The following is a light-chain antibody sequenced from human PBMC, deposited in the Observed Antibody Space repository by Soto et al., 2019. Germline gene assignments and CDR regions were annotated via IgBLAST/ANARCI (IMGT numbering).Light chain of an antibody. CDR3: QQSYSTPQT. CDR2: AAS. J-gene: IGKJ2*01. Sequence: DIQMTQSPSSLSAAVGDRVTITCRASQSMSSYLNWYQHKPGKAPKLLIYAASSLHSGAPSRFSGSGSGTDFTLTISSLQPEDFATYYCQQSYSTPQTSGQGTKMEIK. V-gene: IGKV1-39*01. CDR1: QSMSSY.